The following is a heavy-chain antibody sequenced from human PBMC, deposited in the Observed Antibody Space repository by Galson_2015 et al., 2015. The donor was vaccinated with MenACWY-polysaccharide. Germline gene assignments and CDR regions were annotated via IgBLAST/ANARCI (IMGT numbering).Heavy chain of an antibody. D-gene: IGHD1-14*01. Sequence: SVKVSCKASGGDFNTHALSWLRQAPGQGFEFVGRIIPIMGSPNYAQRFQGRLTITADGSTRTAYMELSSLRFEDTAMFYCVRAECSGTTCFFASWGQGTLLTVSS. CDR1: GGDFNTHA. CDR3: VRAECSGTTCFFAS. J-gene: IGHJ5*02. CDR2: IIPIMGSP. V-gene: IGHV1-69*11.